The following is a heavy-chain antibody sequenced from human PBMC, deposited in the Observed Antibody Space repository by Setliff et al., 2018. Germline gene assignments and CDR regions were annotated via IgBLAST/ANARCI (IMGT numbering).Heavy chain of an antibody. V-gene: IGHV4-39*07. CDR2: IYYSGST. D-gene: IGHD3-10*01. J-gene: IGHJ6*03. CDR3: ARAEYYYGSGSFHPYYMDV. CDR1: GGPISSSSYY. Sequence: SETLSLTCTVSGGPISSSSYYWGWIRQPPGKGLEWIGSIYYSGSTYYNPSLKSRVTISVDTSKNQFSLKLSSVTAADTAVYYCARAEYYYGSGSFHPYYMDVWGQGTTVTVSS.